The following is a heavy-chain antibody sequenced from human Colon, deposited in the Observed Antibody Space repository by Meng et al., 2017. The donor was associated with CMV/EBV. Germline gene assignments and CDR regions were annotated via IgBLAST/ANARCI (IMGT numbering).Heavy chain of an antibody. Sequence: SETLSLTCTVSGGSISSSSYYWGWIRQPPGKGLEWIGSIYYSGSTYYNPSLKSRVTISVDTSKNQFSLKLSSVTAADTAVYYCARLPQPPVLRYFDWAKIRWGQGTLVTVSS. D-gene: IGHD3-9*01. CDR3: ARLPQPPVLRYFDWAKIR. J-gene: IGHJ4*02. CDR1: GGSISSSSYY. V-gene: IGHV4-39*01. CDR2: IYYSGST.